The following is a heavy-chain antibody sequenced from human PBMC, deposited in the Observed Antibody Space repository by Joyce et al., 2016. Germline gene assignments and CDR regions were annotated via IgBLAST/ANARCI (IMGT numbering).Heavy chain of an antibody. Sequence: QVQLVESGGGVVQPGRSLRLSCAASGFTFSNYGMHWVRQAPGKGLELVEVIANDGNKKYYADSVKGRFTISRDNSKNTLYLQMNSLRAEDTAVYYCAKRYDYVDYWGQGTLVTVSS. D-gene: IGHD3-16*01. J-gene: IGHJ4*02. CDR2: IANDGNKK. CDR3: AKRYDYVDY. V-gene: IGHV3-30*18. CDR1: GFTFSNYG.